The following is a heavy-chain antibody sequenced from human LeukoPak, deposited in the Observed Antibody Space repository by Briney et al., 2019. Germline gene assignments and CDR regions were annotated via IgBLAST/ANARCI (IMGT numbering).Heavy chain of an antibody. J-gene: IGHJ5*02. CDR1: GFTVTSNY. CDR2: IYSGGGA. D-gene: IGHD3-10*02. Sequence: GGSLRLSCAASGFTVTSNYMSWVRQAPGKGLEWVAIIYSGGGAYYADSVKGRFTISRDNSRNTLFLQMNSLRAEDTAMYYCARVFPPNWFDPWGQGTLVTVSS. CDR3: ARVFPPNWFDP. V-gene: IGHV3-66*01.